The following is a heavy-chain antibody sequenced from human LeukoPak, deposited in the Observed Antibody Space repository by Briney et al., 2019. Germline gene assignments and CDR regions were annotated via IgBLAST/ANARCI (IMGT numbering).Heavy chain of an antibody. D-gene: IGHD2-2*01. Sequence: SGGSLRLSCAVSGFTFSSYGMSWVRQAPGKGLEWVSGVSGSGGTTYYADSVKGRFTISRDNSKNTLYLQMNSLRAEDTAVYYCARERIGYCSRTSCYLERYYYYMDVWGKGTTVTVSS. J-gene: IGHJ6*03. CDR2: VSGSGGTT. CDR3: ARERIGYCSRTSCYLERYYYYMDV. V-gene: IGHV3-23*01. CDR1: GFTFSSYG.